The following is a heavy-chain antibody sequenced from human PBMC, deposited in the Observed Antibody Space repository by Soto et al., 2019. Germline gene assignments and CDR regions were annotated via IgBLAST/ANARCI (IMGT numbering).Heavy chain of an antibody. CDR1: GGSISSSSYY. CDR3: AISINWGLFDY. J-gene: IGHJ4*02. CDR2: IYYSGST. V-gene: IGHV4-39*01. D-gene: IGHD7-27*01. Sequence: PSETLSLTCTVSGGSISSSSYYWGWIRQPPGKGLEWIGSIYYSGSTYYNPSLKSRVTISVDTSKNQFSLKLSSVTAADTAVYYCAISINWGLFDYWGQGTLVTVSS.